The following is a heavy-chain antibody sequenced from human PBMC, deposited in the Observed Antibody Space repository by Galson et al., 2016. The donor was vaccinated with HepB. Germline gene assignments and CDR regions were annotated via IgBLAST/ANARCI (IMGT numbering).Heavy chain of an antibody. J-gene: IGHJ4*02. CDR1: GFSFSDHY. V-gene: IGHV3-72*01. CDR2: IRNKRNNYIT. D-gene: IGHD2-8*01. CDR3: ARMANGADSD. Sequence: CAGSGFSFSDHYMDWVRQAPGKGLEWVGRIRNKRNNYITEYAASVIGRFTISRDDSRNSVDLQMNTLKTEDTAVYYCARMANGADSDWGQGTLVTVSS.